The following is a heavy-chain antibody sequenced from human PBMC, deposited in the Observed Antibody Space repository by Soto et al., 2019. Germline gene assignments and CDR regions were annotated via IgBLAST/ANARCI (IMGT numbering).Heavy chain of an antibody. V-gene: IGHV1-3*05. Sequence: QVQLVQSGAEEKKPGASVKVSCKASGYTFTSYAMHWVRQAPGQRLEWMGWINAGNGNTKYSQKFQGRVTITRDTSASTAYMEXSXXXSEDTAVYYCARSIVVVTALDYWGQGTLVTVSS. D-gene: IGHD2-21*02. J-gene: IGHJ4*02. CDR3: ARSIVVVTALDY. CDR1: GYTFTSYA. CDR2: INAGNGNT.